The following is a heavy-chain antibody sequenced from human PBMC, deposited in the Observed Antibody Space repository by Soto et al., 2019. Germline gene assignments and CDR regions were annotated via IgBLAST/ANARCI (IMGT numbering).Heavy chain of an antibody. CDR2: IIPIFGTA. V-gene: IGHV1-69*13. D-gene: IGHD2-2*01. Sequence: ASVKVSCKASGGTFSSYAISWVRQAPGQGLEWMGGIIPIFGTANYAQKFQGRVTITADESTSTAYMELSSLRSEDTAVYYCAREYCSSTSCYRFDYWGQGTLVTVSS. J-gene: IGHJ4*02. CDR3: AREYCSSTSCYRFDY. CDR1: GGTFSSYA.